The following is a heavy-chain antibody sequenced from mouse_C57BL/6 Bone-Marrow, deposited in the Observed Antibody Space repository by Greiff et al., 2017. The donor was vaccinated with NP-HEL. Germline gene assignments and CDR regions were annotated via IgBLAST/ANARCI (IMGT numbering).Heavy chain of an antibody. V-gene: IGHV5-4*01. CDR2: ISDGGSYT. Sequence: EVQLQESGGGLVKPGGSLKLSCAASGFTFSSYAMSWVRQTPEKRLEWVATISDGGSYTYYPDNVKGRFTISRDNAKNNLYLQMSHLKSEDTAMYYCARDYALRGYFDVWGTGTTVTVSS. D-gene: IGHD1-1*01. CDR3: ARDYALRGYFDV. J-gene: IGHJ1*03. CDR1: GFTFSSYA.